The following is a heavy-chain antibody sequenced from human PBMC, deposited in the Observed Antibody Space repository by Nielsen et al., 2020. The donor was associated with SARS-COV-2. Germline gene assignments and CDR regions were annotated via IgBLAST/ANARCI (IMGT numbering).Heavy chain of an antibody. CDR1: GFTFSNYV. CDR3: AKEGVDTQYYFDY. D-gene: IGHD5-18*01. V-gene: IGHV3-30*18. CDR2: ISYHGSLK. J-gene: IGHJ4*02. Sequence: GESLKISCSASGFTFSNYVMHWVRQAPGKGLEFVAVISYHGSLKYPADSLKGRFTIPRDNSRNTLYLEMNSLRPEDTGVYYCAKEGVDTQYYFDYWGQGNLVTVSS.